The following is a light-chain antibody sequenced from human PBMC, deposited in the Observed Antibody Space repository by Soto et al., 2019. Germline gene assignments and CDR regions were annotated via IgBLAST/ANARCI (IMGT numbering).Light chain of an antibody. V-gene: IGLV1-40*01. Sequence: QSVLTQPPSXXXXXXXXXXXXCTGSSSNIGAGYDVHWYQQLPGTAPKLLIYGNSNRPSGVPDRFSGSKSGTSASLAITGLRAEDEADYYCQSYDSSLSGWVFGGGTKLTVL. CDR3: QSYDSSLSGWV. CDR1: SSNIGAGYD. J-gene: IGLJ3*02. CDR2: GNS.